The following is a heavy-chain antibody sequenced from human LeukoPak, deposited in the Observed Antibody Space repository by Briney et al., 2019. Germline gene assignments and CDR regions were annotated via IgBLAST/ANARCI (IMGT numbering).Heavy chain of an antibody. CDR2: IYYSGST. J-gene: IGHJ5*02. D-gene: IGHD6-13*01. CDR1: GGSISSSSYY. V-gene: IGHV4-39*01. CDR3: ASEVSAAGGSWFDP. Sequence: PSETLSLTCTVSGGSISSSSYYWGWIRQPPGKGLEWIVSIYYSGSTYYNPSLKSRVAISVDTSKNQFSLKLSSVTAADTAVYYCASEVSAAGGSWFDPWGQGTLVTVSS.